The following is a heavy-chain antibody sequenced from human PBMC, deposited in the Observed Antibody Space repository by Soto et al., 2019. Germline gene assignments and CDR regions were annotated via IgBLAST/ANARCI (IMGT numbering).Heavy chain of an antibody. J-gene: IGHJ6*03. D-gene: IGHD3-3*01. CDR1: GFTFSSYA. V-gene: IGHV3-23*01. CDR2: ISGSGGST. CDR3: AKDCLYYDFWSGYYDYYYYMDV. Sequence: GGSLRLSCAASGFTFSSYAMSWVRQAPGKGLEWVSAISGSGGSTYYADSVKGRFTISRDNSKNTLYLQMNSLRAEDTAVYYCAKDCLYYDFWSGYYDYYYYMDVWGKGTTVTISS.